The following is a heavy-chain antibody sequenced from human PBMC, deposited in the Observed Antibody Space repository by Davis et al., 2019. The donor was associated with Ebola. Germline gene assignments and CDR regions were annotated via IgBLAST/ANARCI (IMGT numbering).Heavy chain of an antibody. D-gene: IGHD2-15*01. CDR3: ARELEHCSGGSCSPLFDY. V-gene: IGHV1-69*13. CDR1: AGTFSSYS. CDR2: IIPIFGTE. J-gene: IGHJ4*02. Sequence: SSVTVSRMPSAGTFSSYSISWVRQALGQGLEWMGGIIPIFGTEHYAQKFQGRVTITADESTSTAYMERSSLRSEDTAVYYCARELEHCSGGSCSPLFDYWGQGTLVTVSS.